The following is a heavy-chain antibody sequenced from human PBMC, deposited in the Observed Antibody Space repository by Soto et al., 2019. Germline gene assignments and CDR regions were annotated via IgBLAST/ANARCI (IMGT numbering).Heavy chain of an antibody. CDR2: ISSSGATR. V-gene: IGHV3-11*01. D-gene: IGHD2-15*01. J-gene: IGHJ4*02. CDR3: ARRKDRADC. CDR1: GFTFSDYY. Sequence: QVQLVESGGGLVKPGGSLRLSCAASGFTFSDYYMSWIRQAPGKGLEWVSYISSSGATRYYADSVKGRFAIPRDNAAKSLYLQMNSLSAEDTAVYYCARRKDRADCWGQGTLVTVSS.